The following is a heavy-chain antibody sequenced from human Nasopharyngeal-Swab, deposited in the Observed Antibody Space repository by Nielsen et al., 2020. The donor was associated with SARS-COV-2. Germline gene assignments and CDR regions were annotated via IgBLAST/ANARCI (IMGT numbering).Heavy chain of an antibody. CDR1: GFTFNNYN. CDR2: ISSSSSYI. D-gene: IGHD3-3*01. V-gene: IGHV3-21*01. CDR3: ARDGLDYDFWSAYFMDV. J-gene: IGHJ6*02. Sequence: GVLKISCAASGFTFNNYNFNWVRQAPGKGLEWVSSISSSSSYIYYADSVKGRFTISRDNAKNSLYLQMNSLRAEDTAVYYCARDGLDYDFWSAYFMDVWGQWSTVTVSS.